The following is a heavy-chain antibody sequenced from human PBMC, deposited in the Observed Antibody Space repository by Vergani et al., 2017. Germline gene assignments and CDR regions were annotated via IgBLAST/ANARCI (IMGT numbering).Heavy chain of an antibody. V-gene: IGHV4-59*01. CDR3: ARGGGSYPYSYYGMDV. CDR2: LYYSGST. D-gene: IGHD2-15*01. CDR1: GGSIRSYY. Sequence: QVQLQESGPGLVKPSETLSLTCTVSGGSIRSYYWRWIRQPPGKGLEWIGYLYYSGSTNYNPSLKSRVTISVETSKNQFSLKLSSVTAADTAVYYCARGGGSYPYSYYGMDVCGQGTTVTVAS. J-gene: IGHJ6*02.